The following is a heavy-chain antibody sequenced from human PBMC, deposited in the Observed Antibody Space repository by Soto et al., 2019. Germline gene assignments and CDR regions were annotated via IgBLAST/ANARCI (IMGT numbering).Heavy chain of an antibody. CDR3: ASQIQYNWNQYYFDY. CDR1: GFTVSSNY. J-gene: IGHJ4*02. D-gene: IGHD1-20*01. V-gene: IGHV3-53*01. Sequence: FLRLSCAASGFTVSSNYMSWVRQAPGKGLEWVSVIYSGGSTYYADSVKGRFTISRDNSKNTLYLQMNSLRAEDTAVYYCASQIQYNWNQYYFDYWGQGTLVTVSS. CDR2: IYSGGST.